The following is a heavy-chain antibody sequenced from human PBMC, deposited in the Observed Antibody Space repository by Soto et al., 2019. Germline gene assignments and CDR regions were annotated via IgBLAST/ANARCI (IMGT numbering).Heavy chain of an antibody. CDR1: GYTLTELS. J-gene: IGHJ3*02. CDR3: ARNNFRGVAGVAFDI. Sequence: GASVKVSCKVSGYTLTELSMHWVRQAPGKGLEWMGWISAYNGNTNYAQKLQGRVTMTTDTSTSTAYMELRSLRSDDTAVYYCARNNFRGVAGVAFDIWGKGKMVTVPS. V-gene: IGHV1-18*01. CDR2: ISAYNGNT. D-gene: IGHD6-19*01.